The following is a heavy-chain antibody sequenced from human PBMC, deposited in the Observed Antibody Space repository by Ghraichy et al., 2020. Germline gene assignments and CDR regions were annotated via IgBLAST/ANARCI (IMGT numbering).Heavy chain of an antibody. V-gene: IGHV4-59*02. J-gene: IGHJ4*03. Sequence: GSLSLTCTVSGGSVSGYYWTWIRQPPGKGLEYIGHIYYTGSTTYNPSLTSRVTISVDTSKNQFSLTLRSLTAADTAVYYCARYVGCTGGHCYLGYWGRGPWSPSPQ. CDR3: ARYVGCTGGHCYLGY. CDR2: IYYTGST. CDR1: GGSVSGYY. D-gene: IGHD2-8*02.